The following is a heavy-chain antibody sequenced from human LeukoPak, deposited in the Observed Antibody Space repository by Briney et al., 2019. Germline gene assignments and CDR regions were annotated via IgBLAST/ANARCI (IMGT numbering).Heavy chain of an antibody. D-gene: IGHD6-13*01. CDR3: ARDRSSSWHKDWFDP. CDR1: GGSISTYY. V-gene: IGHV4-4*07. Sequence: SETLSLTCTVSGGSISTYYWSWIRQSAGKGLEWIGRIHISGSTTYNPSLKSRVTMTVDTSKNQFSLKMSSVTAADTAIYYCARDRSSSWHKDWFDPWGQGTLVTVSP. CDR2: IHISGST. J-gene: IGHJ5*02.